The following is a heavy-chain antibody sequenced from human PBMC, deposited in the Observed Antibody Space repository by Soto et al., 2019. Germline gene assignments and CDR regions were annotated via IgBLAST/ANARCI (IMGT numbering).Heavy chain of an antibody. Sequence: TLSLTCTFSGGSISSGGYYWSWIRQHPGKGLEWIGYIYYSGSTYYNPSLKSRVTISVDTSKNQFSLKLSSVTAADTAVYYCARYFFLLYPPSRVEDPYYYGTDVWGRGTTVTVSS. D-gene: IGHD1-26*01. J-gene: IGHJ6*02. CDR1: GGSISSGGYY. CDR2: IYYSGST. CDR3: ARYFFLLYPPSRVEDPYYYGTDV. V-gene: IGHV4-31*03.